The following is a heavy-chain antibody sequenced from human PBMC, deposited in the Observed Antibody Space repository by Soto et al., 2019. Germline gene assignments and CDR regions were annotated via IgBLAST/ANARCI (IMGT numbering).Heavy chain of an antibody. CDR1: GDSVSSNSAA. D-gene: IGHD5-18*01. CDR3: ARDLGVESWIQLWADAFDI. V-gene: IGHV6-1*01. Sequence: SQTLSLTCAISGDSVSSNSAAWNWIRQSPSRGLEWLGRTYYRSKWYNDYAVSVKSRITINPDTSKNQFSLQLNSVTPEDTAVYYCARDLGVESWIQLWADAFDIWGQGTTVTVSS. CDR2: TYYRSKWYN. J-gene: IGHJ3*02.